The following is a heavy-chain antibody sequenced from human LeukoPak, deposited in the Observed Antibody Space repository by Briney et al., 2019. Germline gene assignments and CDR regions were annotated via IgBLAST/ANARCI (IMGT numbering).Heavy chain of an antibody. CDR1: GFTFSSYE. CDR3: ARDRGGTTDY. V-gene: IGHV3-48*03. D-gene: IGHD1/OR15-1a*01. Sequence: GGSLRLSCAASGFTFSSYEMNWVRQAPGKGLEWVSHISTSGSTIYYANSVKGRFTISRDNAKNSLYLQMNSLRAEDTAVYYCARDRGGTTDYWGQGTLVTVSS. J-gene: IGHJ4*02. CDR2: ISTSGSTI.